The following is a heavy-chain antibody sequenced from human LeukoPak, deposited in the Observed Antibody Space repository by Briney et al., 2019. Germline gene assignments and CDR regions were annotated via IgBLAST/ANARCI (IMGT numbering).Heavy chain of an antibody. CDR2: IYTDGRT. Sequence: GGSLRLSCAAAGFTVSSNYMGWVRQAPGKGLEWVSVIYTDGRTYSADSMKGRITLSRDNSKNTLYLQMSSLRAEDTAVYYCARRRAASWSFDSWGQGTLVTVSS. CDR3: ARRRAASWSFDS. CDR1: GFTVSSNY. J-gene: IGHJ4*02. V-gene: IGHV3-66*04. D-gene: IGHD6-13*01.